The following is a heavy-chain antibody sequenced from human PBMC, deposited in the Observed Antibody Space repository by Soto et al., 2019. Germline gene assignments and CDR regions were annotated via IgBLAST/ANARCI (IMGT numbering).Heavy chain of an antibody. CDR1: GYTFTSYA. D-gene: IGHD3-22*01. CDR2: INAGNGNT. CDR3: AREYYDSSGYYHSNDAFDI. V-gene: IGHV1-3*01. Sequence: GASVKVSCKASGYTFTSYAMHWVRQAPGQRLEWMGWINAGNGNTKYSQKFQGRVTITRDTSASTAYMELSRLRSDDTAVYYCAREYYDSSGYYHSNDAFDIWGQGTMVTVSS. J-gene: IGHJ3*02.